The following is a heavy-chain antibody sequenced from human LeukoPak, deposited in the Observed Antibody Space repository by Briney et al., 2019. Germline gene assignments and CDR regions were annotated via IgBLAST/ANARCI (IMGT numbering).Heavy chain of an antibody. Sequence: GRSLRLSCAASGFTFSSYGMHWVRQAPGKGLEWVAVISYDGSNKYYADSVKGRFTISRDTSRNTLYLQMNSLGAEDTAVYYCAKARYCSSTSCRAPSAFDIWGQGTMVTVSS. CDR3: AKARYCSSTSCRAPSAFDI. D-gene: IGHD2-2*01. V-gene: IGHV3-30*18. CDR2: ISYDGSNK. J-gene: IGHJ3*02. CDR1: GFTFSSYG.